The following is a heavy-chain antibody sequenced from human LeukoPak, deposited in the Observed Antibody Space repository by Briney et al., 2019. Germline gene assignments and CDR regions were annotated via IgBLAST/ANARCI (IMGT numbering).Heavy chain of an antibody. CDR2: ISWNSGSI. CDR3: ARNGENVLRYFDWFTDYYYYYYMDV. D-gene: IGHD3-9*01. Sequence: GRSLRLSCAASGFTFDDYAMHWVRQAPGKGLEWGSGISWNSGSIGYADSVKGRFTISRDNAKNSLYLQMNSLRAEDTALYYCARNGENVLRYFDWFTDYYYYYYMDVWGKGTTVTVSS. J-gene: IGHJ6*03. V-gene: IGHV3-9*01. CDR1: GFTFDDYA.